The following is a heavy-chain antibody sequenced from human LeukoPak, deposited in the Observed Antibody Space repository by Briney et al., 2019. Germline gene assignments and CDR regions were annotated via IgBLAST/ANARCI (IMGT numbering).Heavy chain of an antibody. J-gene: IGHJ3*02. Sequence: PGESLKISCQGSGYSFTSYWIGWVRQLHGKGLEWMGIIYPGDCDTRYSPSFQGQVTISADKSISTAYLQWSSLKASDTAMYYCARHLGQGPHLGAFDIWGQGTMVTVSS. CDR2: IYPGDCDT. CDR3: ARHLGQGPHLGAFDI. V-gene: IGHV5-51*01. CDR1: GYSFTSYW.